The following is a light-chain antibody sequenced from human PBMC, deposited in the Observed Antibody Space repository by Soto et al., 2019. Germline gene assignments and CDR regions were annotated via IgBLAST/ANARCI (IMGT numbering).Light chain of an antibody. J-gene: IGKJ4*01. Sequence: DIVMTQTPLSLSVTPGQPASMSCKSSQSLLHNNGRTYLYWYVQKPGQPPQLLIYEVSNLFSGVPDRFSGSGSGTDFTLKISGVEAEDVGVYYCLQSLHFPLTFAGGTKVEI. CDR2: EVS. CDR1: QSLLHNNGRTY. V-gene: IGKV2D-29*01. CDR3: LQSLHFPLT.